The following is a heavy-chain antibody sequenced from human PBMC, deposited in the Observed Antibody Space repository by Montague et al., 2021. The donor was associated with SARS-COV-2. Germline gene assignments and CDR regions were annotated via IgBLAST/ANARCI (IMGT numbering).Heavy chain of an antibody. V-gene: IGHV4-61*02. CDR3: ARATLGITMIVVVMTAIDYYFDY. J-gene: IGHJ4*02. CDR1: GDSISSGTHY. D-gene: IGHD3-22*01. Sequence: TLSLTCTVSGDSISSGTHYWSWIRQPAGKGLEWIGRIYTSGGTNYNPSLKSRVTISVDTSKNQFSLKLSSVTAADTAVYYCARATLGITMIVVVMTAIDYYFDYWGQGNLVTVSS. CDR2: IYTSGGT.